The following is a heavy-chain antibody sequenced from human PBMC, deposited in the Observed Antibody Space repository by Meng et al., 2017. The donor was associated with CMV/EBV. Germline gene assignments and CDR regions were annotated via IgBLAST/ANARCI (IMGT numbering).Heavy chain of an antibody. CDR1: GFTFSSYA. D-gene: IGHD6-13*01. CDR3: ASGGKQLVLVAVYYYYGMDV. J-gene: IGHJ6*02. Sequence: GGSLRLSCAASGFTFSSYAMSWVRQAPGKGLEWVSVIYSGGSSTYYADSVKGRFTIARDNSKNTLYLQMNSLRAEDTAVYYCASGGKQLVLVAVYYYYGMDVWGQGTTVTVSS. V-gene: IGHV3-23*03. CDR2: IYSGGSST.